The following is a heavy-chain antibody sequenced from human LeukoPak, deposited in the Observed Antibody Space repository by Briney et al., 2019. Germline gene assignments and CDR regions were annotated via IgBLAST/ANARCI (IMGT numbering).Heavy chain of an antibody. CDR2: ISSSGSNT. D-gene: IGHD4-17*01. J-gene: IGHJ5*02. Sequence: GGSLRLSCSASGFTFSNSAMSWVRQAPGKGLEYISTISSSGSNTYYADSVKGRFTISRDTSKNTLYLQINSLRVEDTAVYYCIVFGDSNHWGQGTLVTVSS. CDR3: IVFGDSNH. CDR1: GFTFSNSA. V-gene: IGHV3-23*01.